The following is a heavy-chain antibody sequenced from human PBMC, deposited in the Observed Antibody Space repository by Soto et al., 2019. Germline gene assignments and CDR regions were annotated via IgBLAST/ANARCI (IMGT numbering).Heavy chain of an antibody. CDR2: VSSYNGNT. Sequence: QVQLVQSGPEVKKPGASVTVSCKTSGYTFTDHGIDWVRQAPGQRLEWVGWVSSYNGNTNYAYNLKDRVIMTTDASTSTAYMDLRGLRSDDTAVYYCAREVEGSYSPADFWGQGTPVTVSS. CDR1: GYTFTDHG. J-gene: IGHJ4*02. D-gene: IGHD3-10*01. CDR3: AREVEGSYSPADF. V-gene: IGHV1-18*01.